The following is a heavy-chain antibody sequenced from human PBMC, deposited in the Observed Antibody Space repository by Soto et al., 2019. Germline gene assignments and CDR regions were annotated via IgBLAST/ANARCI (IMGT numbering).Heavy chain of an antibody. V-gene: IGHV3-72*01. Sequence: GGSLRLSCAASGFTFSDHYMDWVRQAPGKGLEWVGRSRNEAKSYTTEYAASVKGRFTISRDDSNNSLYLQMNGLKTEDTALYYCARAVPYYDLLSGYYNVIDHWGQGIMVTVSS. CDR3: ARAVPYYDLLSGYYNVIDH. CDR1: GFTFSDHY. J-gene: IGHJ4*02. CDR2: SRNEAKSYTT. D-gene: IGHD3-9*01.